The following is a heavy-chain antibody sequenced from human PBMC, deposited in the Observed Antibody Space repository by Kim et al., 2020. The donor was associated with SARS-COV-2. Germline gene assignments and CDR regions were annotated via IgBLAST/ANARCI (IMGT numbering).Heavy chain of an antibody. D-gene: IGHD5-18*01. CDR2: IIPIFGTA. Sequence: SVKVSCKASGGTFSSYAISWVRQAPGQGLEWMGGIIPIFGTANYAQKFQGRVTITADESTSTAYMELSSLRSEDTAVYYCARDVNGGVDRIQLWLSRTRPSQCGMDVWGQGTTVTVSS. CDR1: GGTFSSYA. CDR3: ARDVNGGVDRIQLWLSRTRPSQCGMDV. J-gene: IGHJ6*02. V-gene: IGHV1-69*13.